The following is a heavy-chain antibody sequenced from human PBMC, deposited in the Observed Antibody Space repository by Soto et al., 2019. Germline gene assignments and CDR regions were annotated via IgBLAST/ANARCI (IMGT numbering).Heavy chain of an antibody. CDR1: GYTFTNYG. D-gene: IGHD3-22*01. CDR2: ISPFDGNT. Sequence: QVQLVQSGTEVKKPGASVKISCKTSGYTFTNYGISWVRQAPGQGLEWMGWISPFDGNTNYAQNFQVRVTLTTDTSTSTAYMEVRSLRSDDTAVYFCAREVNYYDSSGYPANGPSLLQYFDYWGQGTLVTVSS. V-gene: IGHV1-18*01. J-gene: IGHJ4*02. CDR3: AREVNYYDSSGYPANGPSLLQYFDY.